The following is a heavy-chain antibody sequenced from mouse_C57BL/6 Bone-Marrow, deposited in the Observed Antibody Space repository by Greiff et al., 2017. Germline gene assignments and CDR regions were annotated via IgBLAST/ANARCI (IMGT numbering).Heavy chain of an antibody. CDR3: ARSPLWLRRGGYYYAMDY. V-gene: IGHV1-55*01. J-gene: IGHJ4*01. CDR2: IYPGSGST. D-gene: IGHD2-2*01. CDR1: GYTFTSYW. Sequence: VQLQQPGAELVKPGASVKMSCKASGYTFTSYWITWVKQRPGQGLEWIGDIYPGSGSTNYNEKFKSKATLTVDTSSSTAYMQLSSLTSEDSAVYYCARSPLWLRRGGYYYAMDYWGQGTSVTVSS.